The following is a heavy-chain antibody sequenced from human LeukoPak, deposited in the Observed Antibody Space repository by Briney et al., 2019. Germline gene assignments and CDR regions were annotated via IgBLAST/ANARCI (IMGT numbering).Heavy chain of an antibody. V-gene: IGHV4-31*03. D-gene: IGHD5-18*01. CDR2: IYYSGST. Sequence: SETLSLTCTVSGGSISSGGYYWSWIRQHPGKGLEWIGYIYYSGSTYYNPSLKSRVTISEDTSKNQFSLKLSSVTAADTAVYYCARARGYSYASLDYWGQGTLVTVSS. CDR3: ARARGYSYASLDY. CDR1: GGSISSGGYY. J-gene: IGHJ4*02.